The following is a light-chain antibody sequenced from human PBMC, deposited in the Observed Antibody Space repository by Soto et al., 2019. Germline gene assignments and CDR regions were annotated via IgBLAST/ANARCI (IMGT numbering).Light chain of an antibody. J-gene: IGLJ2*01. CDR2: LNSDGSH. V-gene: IGLV4-69*01. CDR1: SGHSSYA. Sequence: QSVLTQSPSASASLGASFKLTCTLSSGHSSYAIAWHQQQPEKGPRYLMKLNSDGSHSKGDGIPDRFSGSSSGAERYLTISSLQSEDEADYYCQTWGLWVVFGGGTKLTVL. CDR3: QTWGLWVV.